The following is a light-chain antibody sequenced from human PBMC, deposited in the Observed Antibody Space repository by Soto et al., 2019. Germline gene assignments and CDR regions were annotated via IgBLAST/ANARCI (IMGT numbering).Light chain of an antibody. Sequence: DIVMTQSPDSLAVSLGERATINCKSSQSVLYSSNNKNYLAWYQQKPGQPPKLLIYWASTRESGVPDRFSGSGYGTDFTLTISSLQAEDVPVYYCQQYYSTPLTFGQWTKVEIK. CDR1: QSVLYSSNNKNY. CDR2: WAS. CDR3: QQYYSTPLT. J-gene: IGKJ1*01. V-gene: IGKV4-1*01.